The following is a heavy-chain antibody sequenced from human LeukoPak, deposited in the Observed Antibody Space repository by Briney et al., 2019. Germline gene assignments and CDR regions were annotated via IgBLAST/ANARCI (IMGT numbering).Heavy chain of an antibody. CDR2: INPNSGGT. J-gene: IGHJ4*02. D-gene: IGHD3-10*01. CDR1: GYTFTGYY. CDR3: AREGYGSGSYVY. Sequence: GASVKVSCKASGYTFTGYYMHWVRQAPGQGLEWMGWINPNSGGTDSAQKFQGRVTMTRDTSISTAHMELSSLRSDDTAVYYCAREGYGSGSYVYWGQGTLVTVSS. V-gene: IGHV1-2*02.